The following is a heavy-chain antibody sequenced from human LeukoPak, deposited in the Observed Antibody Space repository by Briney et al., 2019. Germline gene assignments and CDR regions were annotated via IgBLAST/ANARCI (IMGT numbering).Heavy chain of an antibody. Sequence: PGGSLRLSXAASGFTFSSYGMHWVRQAPGKGLEWVAFIRYDGSNKYYADSVKGRFTISRDNAKNSLYLQMNSLRAEDTAVYYCARVRGYYYDSSGYFVDYWGQGTLVTVSS. CDR1: GFTFSSYG. CDR2: IRYDGSNK. J-gene: IGHJ4*02. D-gene: IGHD3-22*01. CDR3: ARVRGYYYDSSGYFVDY. V-gene: IGHV3-30*02.